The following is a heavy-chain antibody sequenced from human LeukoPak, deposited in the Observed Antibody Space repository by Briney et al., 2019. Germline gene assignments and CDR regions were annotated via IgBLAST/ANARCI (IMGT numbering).Heavy chain of an antibody. CDR1: GYTFTGYY. CDR2: INPNSGDT. Sequence: ASVKVSCKASGYTFTGYYMHWVRQAPGQGLEWMGWINPNSGDTNYAQKFQGRVTMTRDTSISTAYMELSSLRSDDTAVYYCARLWGKYDAFDIWGQGTMVTVSS. D-gene: IGHD7-27*01. CDR3: ARLWGKYDAFDI. V-gene: IGHV1-2*02. J-gene: IGHJ3*02.